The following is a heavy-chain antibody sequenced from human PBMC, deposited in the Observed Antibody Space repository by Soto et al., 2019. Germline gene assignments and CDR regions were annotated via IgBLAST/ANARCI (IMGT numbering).Heavy chain of an antibody. D-gene: IGHD6-6*01. Sequence: SVKVSCKASGGTFSSYGISWVRQAPGQGLEWMGRIIPFLGTTNYAQNFQDRLTVTADTSTNTAFMELSSLRSDDTAVYYCAREGYTSSSIHSFLDSWGPGTLVTV. CDR2: IIPFLGTT. CDR3: AREGYTSSSIHSFLDS. V-gene: IGHV1-69*10. J-gene: IGHJ4*02. CDR1: GGTFSSYG.